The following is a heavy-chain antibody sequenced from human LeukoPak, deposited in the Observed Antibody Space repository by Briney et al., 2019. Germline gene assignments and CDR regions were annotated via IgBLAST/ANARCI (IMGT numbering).Heavy chain of an antibody. J-gene: IGHJ4*02. CDR1: GFTFSSYE. D-gene: IGHD3-22*01. CDR3: ARAYYDSSGHYYFDY. V-gene: IGHV3-48*03. Sequence: GGSLRLSCAASGFTFSSYEMNWVRQAPGKWLEWVSYISSSGSTIYYADSVKGRFTISRDNAKNSLYLQMNSLRAEDTAVYYCARAYYDSSGHYYFDYWGQGTLVTVSS. CDR2: ISSSGSTI.